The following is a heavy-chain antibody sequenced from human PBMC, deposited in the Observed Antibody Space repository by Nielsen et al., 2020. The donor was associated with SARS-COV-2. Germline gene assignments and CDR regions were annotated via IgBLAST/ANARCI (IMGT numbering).Heavy chain of an antibody. D-gene: IGHD2-15*01. CDR1: GDTFPIDN. CDR3: VRDGRYCSGGTCYHLFDY. Sequence: ASVKVSCKASGDTFPIDNIHWLRQAPGQGLEWIGIINLSAGSTDSAQKFKGRVTMTRDTSASTVYMELRSLRSDDTATYYCVRDGRYCSGGTCYHLFDYWGQGTLVTVSS. CDR2: INLSAGST. J-gene: IGHJ4*02. V-gene: IGHV1-46*01.